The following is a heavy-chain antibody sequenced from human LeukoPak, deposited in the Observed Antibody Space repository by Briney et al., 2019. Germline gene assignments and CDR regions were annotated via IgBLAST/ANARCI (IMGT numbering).Heavy chain of an antibody. V-gene: IGHV4-59*01. D-gene: IGHD3-10*01. Sequence: PSETLSLTCTVSGGSISSYYWSWIRQPPGKGLEWIGYIYYSGSTNYNPSLKSRVTISVDTSKNQFSLKLSSVTAADTAVYYCARYYGSESYDLPYYYYGMDVWGQGTTVTVSS. CDR1: GGSISSYY. CDR2: IYYSGST. CDR3: ARYYGSESYDLPYYYYGMDV. J-gene: IGHJ6*02.